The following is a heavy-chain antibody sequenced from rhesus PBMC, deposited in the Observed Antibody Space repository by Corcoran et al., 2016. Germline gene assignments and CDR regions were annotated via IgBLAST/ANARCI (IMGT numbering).Heavy chain of an antibody. Sequence: QVTLKESDPALVKPTQTLTLTCTFSGFSLTTSGMGVGWIRQPPGKALEWLALIYWDDDKRYNTTLKSRLTVSKDTSKNQVVLTMTNMDPMDTATYYCARRPVTTTFDYWGQGVLVTVSS. D-gene: IGHD4-29*01. CDR3: ARRPVTTTFDY. CDR1: GFSLTTSGMG. CDR2: IYWDDDK. V-gene: IGHV2-152*01. J-gene: IGHJ4*01.